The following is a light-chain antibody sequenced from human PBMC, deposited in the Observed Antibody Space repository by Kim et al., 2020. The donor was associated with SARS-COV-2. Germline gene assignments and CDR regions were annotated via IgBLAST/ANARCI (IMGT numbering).Light chain of an antibody. J-gene: IGLJ3*02. CDR1: KLDDKY. Sequence: SVSPGKTASITCSGDKLDDKYACWYQQKPGQSPVLVIYQDSKRPSGIPERFSGSNSGDTATLTISGTQAMDEADYYCQAWDSSTAVFGGGTQLTVL. CDR3: QAWDSSTAV. V-gene: IGLV3-1*01. CDR2: QDS.